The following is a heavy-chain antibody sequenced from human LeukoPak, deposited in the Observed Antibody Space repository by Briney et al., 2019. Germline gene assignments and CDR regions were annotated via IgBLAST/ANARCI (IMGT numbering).Heavy chain of an antibody. Sequence: WGSLRLSCAASGFTVSNTYRTWVRQAPGKGLEWVTVIYSGGNTYYADSVKGRFTTSRDNSKNTLFLQMNSLRAEDTAVYFCARGGSVGSYYYFDYWGQGTLVTVSS. CDR3: ARGGSVGSYYYFDY. CDR2: IYSGGNT. J-gene: IGHJ4*02. V-gene: IGHV3-53*01. D-gene: IGHD1-26*01. CDR1: GFTVSNTY.